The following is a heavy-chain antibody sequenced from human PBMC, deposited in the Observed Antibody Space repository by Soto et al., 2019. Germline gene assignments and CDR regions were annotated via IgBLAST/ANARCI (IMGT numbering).Heavy chain of an antibody. V-gene: IGHV3-66*01. Sequence: PGASLGLSCPASGFTFSSNYMSWVRQAPGKGLEWVSVIYSGGSTYYADSVKGRFTISRDSSKNTLYLQMNSLRAEDTAVYYCARTAGLYDSSGYYFPYFDYWGQGTLVTVSS. J-gene: IGHJ4*02. CDR1: GFTFSSNY. D-gene: IGHD3-22*01. CDR2: IYSGGST. CDR3: ARTAGLYDSSGYYFPYFDY.